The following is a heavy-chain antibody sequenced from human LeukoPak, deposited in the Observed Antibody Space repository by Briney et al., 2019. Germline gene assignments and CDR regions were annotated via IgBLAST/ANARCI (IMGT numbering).Heavy chain of an antibody. Sequence: ASVKVSCKASGYTFTSYYIHWVRQAPGQGLEWMGIINCSGGSTSYAQKFQGRVTMTRDTSTNRVYMDLSSLRSEDTAVYYCARGLGHMVAKTRDSYCYGMDVWGQGTTVTVSS. V-gene: IGHV1-46*01. D-gene: IGHD2-21*01. J-gene: IGHJ6*02. CDR3: ARGLGHMVAKTRDSYCYGMDV. CDR2: INCSGGST. CDR1: GYTFTSYY.